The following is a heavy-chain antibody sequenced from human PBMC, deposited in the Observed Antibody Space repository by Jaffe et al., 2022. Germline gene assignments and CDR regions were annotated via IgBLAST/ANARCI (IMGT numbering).Heavy chain of an antibody. Sequence: EVQLVESGGGLVQPGGSLRLSCAASGFTFSSYDMHWVRQATGKGLEWVSAIGTAGDTYYPGSVKGRFTISRENAKNSLYLQMNSLRAGDTAVYYCARRSRARWYFDYWGQGTLVTVSS. J-gene: IGHJ4*02. CDR1: GFTFSSYD. CDR3: ARRSRARWYFDY. CDR2: IGTAGDT. V-gene: IGHV3-13*01.